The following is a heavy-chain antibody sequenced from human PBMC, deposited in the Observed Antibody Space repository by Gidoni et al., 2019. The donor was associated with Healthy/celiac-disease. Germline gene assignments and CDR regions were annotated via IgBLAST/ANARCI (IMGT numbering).Heavy chain of an antibody. CDR1: GGTVSSAA. Sequence: QVQLVQSGAEGKKHGSAVKVACKASGGTVSSAAISWVRQAPGQGLEWMGGTIPIFGTANYAQNFQGRVTITADESTSTAYMELSSLRSEDTAVYYCARGSGSYHGDYGMDVWGQGTTVTVSS. J-gene: IGHJ6*02. CDR2: TIPIFGTA. CDR3: ARGSGSYHGDYGMDV. D-gene: IGHD3-10*01. V-gene: IGHV1-69*01.